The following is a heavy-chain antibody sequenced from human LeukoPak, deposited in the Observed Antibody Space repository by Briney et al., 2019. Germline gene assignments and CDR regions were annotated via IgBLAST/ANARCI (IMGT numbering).Heavy chain of an antibody. Sequence: SETLSLTCAVYGGSFSGYYWSWIRQPPGKGLEWIGEINHSGSTNYNPSLKSRVTISVDTSKNQFSLKLSSVTAADTAVYYCARDTGPYGDYVYFQHWGQGTLVTVSS. CDR2: INHSGST. V-gene: IGHV4-34*01. J-gene: IGHJ1*01. CDR1: GGSFSGYY. CDR3: ARDTGPYGDYVYFQH. D-gene: IGHD4-17*01.